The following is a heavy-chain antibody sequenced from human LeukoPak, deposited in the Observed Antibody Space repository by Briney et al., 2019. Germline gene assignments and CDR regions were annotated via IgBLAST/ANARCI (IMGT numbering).Heavy chain of an antibody. Sequence: SVKVSCKASGGTFSSYAISWVRQAPGQGREWMGRIIPIFGIANYAQKFQGRVTITADKSTSTAYMELSSLRSEDTAVYYCARVPDTAMVTYYGMDVWGQGTTVTVSS. CDR2: IIPIFGIA. V-gene: IGHV1-69*04. CDR3: ARVPDTAMVTYYGMDV. CDR1: GGTFSSYA. D-gene: IGHD5-18*01. J-gene: IGHJ6*02.